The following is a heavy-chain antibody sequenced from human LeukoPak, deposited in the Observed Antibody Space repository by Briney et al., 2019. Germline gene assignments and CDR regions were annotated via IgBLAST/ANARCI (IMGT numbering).Heavy chain of an antibody. CDR3: ARARGYSYGYTGVYFDY. J-gene: IGHJ4*02. Sequence: ASVKVSCKASGYTFTSYGISWVRQAPGQGLEWMGCISAYNGNTNYAQKLQGRVTMTTDTSTSTAYMELRSLRSDDTAVYYCARARGYSYGYTGVYFDYWGQGTLVTVSS. CDR1: GYTFTSYG. V-gene: IGHV1-18*01. CDR2: ISAYNGNT. D-gene: IGHD5-18*01.